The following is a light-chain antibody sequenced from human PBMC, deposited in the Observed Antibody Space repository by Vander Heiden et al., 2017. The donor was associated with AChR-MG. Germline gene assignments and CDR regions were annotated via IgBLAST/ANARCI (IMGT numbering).Light chain of an antibody. J-gene: IGKJ1*01. CDR1: QGLSTW. CDR2: GSS. CDR3: QQENNFPRT. Sequence: DIHMTLPLPSVSAAVGDTVTITCRASQGLSTWLAWYQQTPGQAPKVLIYGSSKMESGVPSRFSGSGSGTEFTLTISGLQPEDFATYYCQQENNFPRTFGQRTKVEVK. V-gene: IGKV1-12*01.